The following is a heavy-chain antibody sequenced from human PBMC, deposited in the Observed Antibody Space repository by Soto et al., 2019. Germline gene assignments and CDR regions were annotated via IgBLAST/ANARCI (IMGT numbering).Heavy chain of an antibody. CDR1: GGTFSSYA. CDR2: IIPIFGTA. Sequence: SVKVSCKASGGTFSSYAISWVRQAPGQGLEWMGGIIPIFGTANYAQKFQGRVTITADKSTSTAYMELSSLRSEDTAVYYCARDVEIATINDAFDIWGQGTMVTVSS. D-gene: IGHD5-12*01. V-gene: IGHV1-69*06. CDR3: ARDVEIATINDAFDI. J-gene: IGHJ3*02.